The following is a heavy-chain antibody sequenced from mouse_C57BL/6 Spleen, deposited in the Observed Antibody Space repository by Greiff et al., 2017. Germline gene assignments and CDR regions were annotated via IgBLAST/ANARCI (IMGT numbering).Heavy chain of an antibody. CDR3: ARTSCYYGSSYWYFDV. Sequence: QVQLQQPGAELVKPGASVKLSCKASGYTFTSYWMHWVKQRPGQGLEWIGMIHPNSGSTNYNEKFKSKATLTVDKSSSAAYMQLSSLTSEDSAVYYCARTSCYYGSSYWYFDVWGTGTTVTVSS. CDR1: GYTFTSYW. D-gene: IGHD1-1*01. J-gene: IGHJ1*03. V-gene: IGHV1-64*01. CDR2: IHPNSGST.